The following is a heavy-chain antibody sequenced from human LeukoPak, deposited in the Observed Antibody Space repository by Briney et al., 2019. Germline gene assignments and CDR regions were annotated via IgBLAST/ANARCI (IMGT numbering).Heavy chain of an antibody. CDR1: GFSFSSFI. Sequence: GGSLRLSCVQSGFSFSSFIMNWVRQAPGKGLGWVSSISSRCRNVYYADSVTGRFTISRDSSNHSLFLQMDGLRVQDTDGYFCAKDLPRVAFLDWLCSGFDCWGQGTLATVSS. CDR3: AKDLPRVAFLDWLCSGFDC. CDR2: ISSRCRNV. V-gene: IGHV3-21*04. J-gene: IGHJ4*02. D-gene: IGHD3/OR15-3a*01.